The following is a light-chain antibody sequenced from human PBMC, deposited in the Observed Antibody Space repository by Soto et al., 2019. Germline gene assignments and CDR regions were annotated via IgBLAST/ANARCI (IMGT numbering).Light chain of an antibody. CDR1: QSVSTY. J-gene: IGKJ5*01. Sequence: EMARCSCTLSESVGDTVTVTCRASQSVSTYLNWYQKKPGKAPNLLIYDASRLQSGVPSRFSGSGGGTDFTRSISSVQREDCATYFWQQSYMGPIAFGQGTRLEIK. CDR2: DAS. CDR3: QQSYMGPIA. V-gene: IGKV1-39*01.